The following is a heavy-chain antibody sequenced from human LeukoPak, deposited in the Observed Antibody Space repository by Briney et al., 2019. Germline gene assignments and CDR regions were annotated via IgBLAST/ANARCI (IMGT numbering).Heavy chain of an antibody. CDR1: GGSISSSSAY. CDR3: VSPRGFSYGYFDH. CDR2: IYYSKNT. V-gene: IGHV4-39*01. Sequence: SETLSHTCTVSGGSISSSSAYWGWIRQPPGKGLEWIGSIYYSKNTYYNPSLKSRVTISADTSKDQFSLTLGSVSATDTAVYYCVSPRGFSYGYFDHWGQGTLVTVSS. J-gene: IGHJ4*02. D-gene: IGHD5-18*01.